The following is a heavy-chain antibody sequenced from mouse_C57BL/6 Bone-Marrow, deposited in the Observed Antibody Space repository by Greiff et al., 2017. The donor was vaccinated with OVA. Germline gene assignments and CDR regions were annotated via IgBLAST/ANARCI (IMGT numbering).Heavy chain of an antibody. CDR2: INPSTGGT. V-gene: IGHV1-42*01. Sequence: VQLQQSGPELVKPGASVEISCKASGYSFTGYYMNWVKQSPEKSLEWIGEINPSTGGTTYNQKFKAKATLTVDKSSSTAYMQLKSLTSEDSAVYYCARSTAQATGFAYWGQGTLVTVSA. CDR3: ARSTAQATGFAY. D-gene: IGHD3-2*02. J-gene: IGHJ3*01. CDR1: GYSFTGYY.